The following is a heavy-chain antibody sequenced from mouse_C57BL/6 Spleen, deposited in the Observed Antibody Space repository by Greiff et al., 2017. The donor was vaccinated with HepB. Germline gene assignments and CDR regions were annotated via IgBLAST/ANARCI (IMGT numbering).Heavy chain of an antibody. V-gene: IGHV1-64*01. Sequence: QVQLQQPGAELVKPGASVKLSCKASGYTFTSYWMHWVKQRPGQGLEWIGMIHPNSGSTNYNEKFKSKATLTVDKSSSTAYMQLSSLTSEDSAVYYCARFGATRPWFAYWGQGTLVTVSA. J-gene: IGHJ3*01. CDR3: ARFGATRPWFAY. CDR1: GYTFTSYW. CDR2: IHPNSGST. D-gene: IGHD1-1*01.